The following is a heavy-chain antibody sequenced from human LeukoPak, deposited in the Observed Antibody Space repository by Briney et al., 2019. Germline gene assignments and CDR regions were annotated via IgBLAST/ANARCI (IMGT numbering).Heavy chain of an antibody. D-gene: IGHD6-13*01. V-gene: IGHV1-18*01. CDR3: ARDLNGLSSWYSLPPNFDY. CDR1: GYTFTSYG. J-gene: IGHJ4*02. Sequence: ASVKVSCKASGYTFTSYGISWVRQAPGQGLEWMGWISAYNGNTNYAQKLQGRVTMTTDTSTSTAYMELRSLRSDDTAAYYCARDLNGLSSWYSLPPNFDYWGQGTLVTVSS. CDR2: ISAYNGNT.